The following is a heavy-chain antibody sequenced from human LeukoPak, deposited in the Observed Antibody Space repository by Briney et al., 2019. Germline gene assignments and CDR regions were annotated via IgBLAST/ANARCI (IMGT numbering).Heavy chain of an antibody. J-gene: IGHJ4*02. V-gene: IGHV1-3*01. CDR2: INAGNGNT. CDR1: GYTFTSYA. Sequence: GASVKVSCKASGYTFTSYAMHWVRQAPGQRLEWMGWINAGNGNTKYSQKFQGRVTITRDTSASTAYMELSSLRSEDTAVYYCARAPTGIVGASSYFDYWGQGTLVTVSS. D-gene: IGHD1-26*01. CDR3: ARAPTGIVGASSYFDY.